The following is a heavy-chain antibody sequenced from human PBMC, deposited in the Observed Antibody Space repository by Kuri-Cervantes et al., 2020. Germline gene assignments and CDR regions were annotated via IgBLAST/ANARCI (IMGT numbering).Heavy chain of an antibody. CDR2: TNQNGRIT. V-gene: IGHV3-74*01. Sequence: GGSLRLSCAASGFTFDTYAMTWVRQVPGKGLEWVSRTNQNGRITNYADSVKGRYTISRDNAKNTLILQMNNLRAEDTAVYYCARDLSGPDDYWGQGTLVTVSS. CDR3: ARDLSGPDDY. J-gene: IGHJ4*02. D-gene: IGHD6-19*01. CDR1: GFTFDTYA.